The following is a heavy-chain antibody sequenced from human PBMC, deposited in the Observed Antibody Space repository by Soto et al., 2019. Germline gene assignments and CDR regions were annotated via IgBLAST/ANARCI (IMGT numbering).Heavy chain of an antibody. V-gene: IGHV1-46*01. J-gene: IGHJ6*02. CDR2: INPSGGST. D-gene: IGHD5-12*01. CDR1: GYTFTSYY. CDR3: ARDRRGYSGYDWSVDYYYGMDV. Sequence: VKVSCKASGYTFTSYYMHWVRQAPGQGLEWMGIINPSGGSTSYAQKFQGRVTMTRDTSTSTVYMELSSLRSEDTAVYYCARDRRGYSGYDWSVDYYYGMDVWGQGTTVTVSS.